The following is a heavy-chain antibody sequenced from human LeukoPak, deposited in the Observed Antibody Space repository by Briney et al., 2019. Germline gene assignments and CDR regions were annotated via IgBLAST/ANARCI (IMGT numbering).Heavy chain of an antibody. J-gene: IGHJ1*01. D-gene: IGHD6-19*01. CDR3: ARDFIAVGGSNLFLMV. V-gene: IGHV1-3*01. CDR1: GYTFSNFA. Sequence: GASVKVSCKASGYTFSNFATHWVRQAPGQSLEWMGWINAANGNSVYSEKLQGRVTISRDTSASTAYMEVGSLKSEDTGIYFCARDFIAVGGSNLFLMVWGQGTLVTVSS. CDR2: INAANGNS.